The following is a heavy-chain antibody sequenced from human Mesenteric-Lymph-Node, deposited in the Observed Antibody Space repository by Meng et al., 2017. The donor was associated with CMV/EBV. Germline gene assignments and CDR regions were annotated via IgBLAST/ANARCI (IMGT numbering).Heavy chain of an antibody. CDR3: ARHIYYGSGGNIDY. Sequence: GESLKISCKGSGYSFTSYWIGWVRQMPGKGLEWMGIIYPGDSDTRYSPSFQGQVSVSVDKSISTAYLQWSSLKASDTAVYYCARHIYYGSGGNIDYWGQGTLVTVSS. D-gene: IGHD3-10*01. CDR1: GYSFTSYW. CDR2: IYPGDSDT. V-gene: IGHV5-51*01. J-gene: IGHJ4*02.